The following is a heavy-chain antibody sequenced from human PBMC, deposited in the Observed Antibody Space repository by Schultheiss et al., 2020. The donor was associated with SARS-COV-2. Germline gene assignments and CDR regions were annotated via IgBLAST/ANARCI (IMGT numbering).Heavy chain of an antibody. CDR2: IYTSGST. D-gene: IGHD3-22*01. J-gene: IGHJ5*02. CDR1: GGSISSYY. CDR3: GAQRVGSSGYHL. Sequence: SETLSLTCTVSGGSISSYYWSWIRQPAGKGLEWIGRIYTSGSTNYNTSLKSRVTISVDTSKNQFSLKLTSVTAADTAVYYCGAQRVGSSGYHLWGQGTLVTVSS. V-gene: IGHV4-4*07.